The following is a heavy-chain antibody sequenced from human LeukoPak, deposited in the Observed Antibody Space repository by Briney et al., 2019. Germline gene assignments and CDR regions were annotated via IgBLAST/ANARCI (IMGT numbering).Heavy chain of an antibody. CDR1: GGSVSSGSYY. CDR3: ARHESPDYDILTGYYPYYYYGMDV. D-gene: IGHD3-9*01. V-gene: IGHV4-61*01. Sequence: SETLSLTCTVSGGSVSSGSYYWSWIRQPPGKGLEWIGYIYYSGSTNYNPSLKSRVTISVDTSKNQFSLKLSSVTAADTAVYYCARHESPDYDILTGYYPYYYYGMDVWGQGTTVTVSS. CDR2: IYYSGST. J-gene: IGHJ6*02.